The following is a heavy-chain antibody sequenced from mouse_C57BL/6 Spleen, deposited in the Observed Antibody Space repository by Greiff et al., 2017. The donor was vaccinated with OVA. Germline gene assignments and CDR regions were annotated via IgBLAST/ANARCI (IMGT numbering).Heavy chain of an antibody. Sequence: VQLKESGPELVKPGASVKISCKASGYSFTDYNMNWVKQSNGKSLEWIGVINPNYGTTSYNQKFKGKATLTVDQSSSTAYMQLNSLTSEDSAVYYCARPPIEDYGNYDWYFDVWGTGTTVTVSS. CDR1: GYSFTDYN. J-gene: IGHJ1*03. V-gene: IGHV1-39*01. CDR3: ARPPIEDYGNYDWYFDV. D-gene: IGHD2-1*01. CDR2: INPNYGTT.